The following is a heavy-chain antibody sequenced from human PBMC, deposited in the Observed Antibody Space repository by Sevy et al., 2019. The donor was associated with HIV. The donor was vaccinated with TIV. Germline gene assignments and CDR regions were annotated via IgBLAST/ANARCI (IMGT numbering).Heavy chain of an antibody. J-gene: IGHJ5*02. V-gene: IGHV4-39*01. CDR1: GGSISSSSYY. D-gene: IGHD3-3*01. CDR3: ARYYDFLSGPFDP. CDR2: IYYSGST. Sequence: SETLSLTCTVSGGSISSSSYYWGWIRQPPGKGLEWIGSIYYSGSTYYNPSLKSRVTISEDTAKNQFSLKLSSVTAADTAVYYCARYYDFLSGPFDPWGQGTLVTVSS.